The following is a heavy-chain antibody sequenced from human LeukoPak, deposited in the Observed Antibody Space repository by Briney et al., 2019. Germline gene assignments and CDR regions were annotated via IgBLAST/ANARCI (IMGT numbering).Heavy chain of an antibody. CDR1: GYTFTNYG. D-gene: IGHD4-17*01. CDR3: AREGLATLTSEF. V-gene: IGHV1-18*01. Sequence: GASVKVPCKASGYTFTNYGISWVRQAPGQGLEWMGWISAYNGNTNYAQKLLGRVTMTTDTSTSTAYMELRSLRSDDTAVYYCAREGLATLTSEFWGQGTLVTVSS. CDR2: ISAYNGNT. J-gene: IGHJ4*02.